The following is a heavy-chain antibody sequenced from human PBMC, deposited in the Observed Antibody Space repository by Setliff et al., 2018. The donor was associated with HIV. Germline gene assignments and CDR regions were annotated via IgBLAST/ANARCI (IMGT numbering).Heavy chain of an antibody. CDR1: GYTFTSYP. CDR3: ARNQGDASGWYAGDY. CDR2: INTSGGSA. Sequence: EASVKVSCKASGYTFTSYPMHWVRQAPGQGLEWMGVINTSGGSAGYAEKFRGRVTMTRDTSTNTVYMDLRNLRSEDTAVYYCARNQGDASGWYAGDYWGHGTLVTV. D-gene: IGHD6-19*01. V-gene: IGHV1-46*01. J-gene: IGHJ4*01.